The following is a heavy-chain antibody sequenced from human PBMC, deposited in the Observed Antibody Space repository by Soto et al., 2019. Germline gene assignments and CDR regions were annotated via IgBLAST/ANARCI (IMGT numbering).Heavy chain of an antibody. Sequence: PGGSLRLSCAASGFTFSSYAMHWVRQAPGKGLEWVAVISYDGSNKYYADSVKGRFTISRDNSKNTLYLQMNSLRAEDTAVYYCARDVCRVCGSYYYYGMDVWGQGTTVTVSS. CDR3: ARDVCRVCGSYYYYGMDV. CDR2: ISYDGSNK. D-gene: IGHD6-13*01. V-gene: IGHV3-30-3*01. J-gene: IGHJ6*02. CDR1: GFTFSSYA.